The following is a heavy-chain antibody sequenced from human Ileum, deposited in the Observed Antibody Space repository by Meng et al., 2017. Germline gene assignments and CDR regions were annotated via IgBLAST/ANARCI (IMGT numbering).Heavy chain of an antibody. V-gene: IGHV3-74*01. CDR1: GVTVSSYW. D-gene: IGHD3-22*01. CDR3: ARGRGYYSYDAFDN. J-gene: IGHJ3*02. CDR2: INKDGSNT. Sequence: GGSLRLSCAASGVTVSSYWMHWVRQAPGKGRVWVSRINKDGSNTNYADSVKGRFTISRDNANNTLYLQMNSLRAEDTAVYYCARGRGYYSYDAFDNWGQGTMVTVSS.